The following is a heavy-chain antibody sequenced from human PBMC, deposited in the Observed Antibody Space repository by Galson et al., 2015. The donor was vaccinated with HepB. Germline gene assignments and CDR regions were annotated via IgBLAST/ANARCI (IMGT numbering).Heavy chain of an antibody. CDR2: IYPGDSDT. V-gene: IGHV5-51*01. J-gene: IGHJ3*02. D-gene: IGHD3-10*01. CDR3: ARAYSGSYSPGDAFDI. CDR1: GYSFTSYW. Sequence: QSGAEVTKPGESLKISCKGSGYSFTSYWIGWVRQMPGKGLEWMGIIYPGDSDTRYSPSFQGQVTISADKSISTAYLQWSSLKASGTAMYYCARAYSGSYSPGDAFDIWGQGTMVTVSS.